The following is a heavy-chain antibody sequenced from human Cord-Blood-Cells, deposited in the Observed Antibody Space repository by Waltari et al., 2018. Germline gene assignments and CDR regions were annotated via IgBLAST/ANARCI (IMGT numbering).Heavy chain of an antibody. CDR2: MKPTSGNP. Sequence: QVQLVQSGAEVQKPGASVKVSCKASGYTFTSYDINWVRHDTVQGLERRGWMKPTSGNPGEAQKSQGRLTMTRTTARTTAYMGLSSLLSEDTAVYYCARGTVQDDWVDRWAQGALVTVSS. V-gene: IGHV1-8*02. CDR1: GYTFTSYD. D-gene: IGHD4-4*01. CDR3: ARGTVQDDWVDR. J-gene: IGHJ5*02.